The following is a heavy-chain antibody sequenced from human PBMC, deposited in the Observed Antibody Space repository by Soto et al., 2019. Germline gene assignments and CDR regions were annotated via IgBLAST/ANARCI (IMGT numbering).Heavy chain of an antibody. Sequence: GGSLRLSCAASGFTFDDYGMTWVRQAPGKGLEWVSAISGSGGSTYYADSVKGRFTTSRDNSKNTLYLQMNSLRAEDTAVYYCAKRPKRAVAGTSFDYWGPGTLVTVSS. CDR3: AKRPKRAVAGTSFDY. D-gene: IGHD6-19*01. V-gene: IGHV3-23*01. CDR1: GFTFDDYG. CDR2: ISGSGGST. J-gene: IGHJ4*02.